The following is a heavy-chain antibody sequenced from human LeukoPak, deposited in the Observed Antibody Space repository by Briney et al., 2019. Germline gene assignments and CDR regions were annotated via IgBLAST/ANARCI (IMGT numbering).Heavy chain of an antibody. D-gene: IGHD2-8*01. CDR3: ARGPTNGQAFDY. V-gene: IGHV3-7*01. CDR2: IREDGSEK. J-gene: IGHJ4*02. CDR1: GFTFSSYA. Sequence: GRSLRLSCAASGFTFSSYAMHWVRQAPGKGLGWVASIREDGSEKTSVDSVKGRFTISRDNAKNSLYLQMDSLRAEDTAVYYCARGPTNGQAFDYWGQGTLVSVSS.